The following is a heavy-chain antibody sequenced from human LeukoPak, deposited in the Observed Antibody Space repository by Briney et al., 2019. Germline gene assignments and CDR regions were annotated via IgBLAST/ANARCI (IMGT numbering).Heavy chain of an antibody. Sequence: SETLSLTCAVYGGSFSGYYWSWIRQPPGKGLGWIGEINHSGSTNYNPSLKSRVTISVDTSKNQFSLKLSSVTAADTAVYYCARRDKYQLLNFDYWGQGTLVTVSS. V-gene: IGHV4-34*01. J-gene: IGHJ4*02. D-gene: IGHD2-2*01. CDR3: ARRDKYQLLNFDY. CDR2: INHSGST. CDR1: GGSFSGYY.